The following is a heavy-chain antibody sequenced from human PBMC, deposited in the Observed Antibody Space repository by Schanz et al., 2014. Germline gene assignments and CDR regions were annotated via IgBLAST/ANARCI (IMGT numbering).Heavy chain of an antibody. CDR1: GGSISSSGYY. J-gene: IGHJ4*02. CDR3: ARLPGLYCSGGACYRGY. V-gene: IGHV4-39*01. CDR2: IYYSGST. Sequence: QLQLQESGPGLVKPSETLSLTCTVSGGSISSSGYYWGWIRQPPGNGLEWIGSIYYSGSTYYNPPLRSRVPICVDAPKTRFSRKVPWGTATDTAVYYCARLPGLYCSGGACYRGYWGQGTLVTVSS. D-gene: IGHD2-15*01.